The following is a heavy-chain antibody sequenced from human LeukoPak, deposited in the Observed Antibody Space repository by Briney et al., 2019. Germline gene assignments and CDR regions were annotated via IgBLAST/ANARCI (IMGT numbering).Heavy chain of an antibody. CDR1: GDSISSSN. CDR3: ARRSSSGNYFDY. Sequence: PSETLSLTCTVSGDSISSSNYYWGWIRQAPGKGLEWVSSISSSSSYIYYADSVKGRFTISRDNAKNSLYLQMNSLRAEDTAVYYCARRSSSGNYFDYWGQGTLVTVSS. CDR2: ISSSSSYI. V-gene: IGHV3-21*01. D-gene: IGHD6-6*01. J-gene: IGHJ4*02.